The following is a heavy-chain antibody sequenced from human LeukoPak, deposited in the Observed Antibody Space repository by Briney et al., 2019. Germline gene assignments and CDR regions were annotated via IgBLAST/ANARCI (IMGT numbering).Heavy chain of an antibody. CDR1: GFTFGSYE. V-gene: IGHV3-48*03. CDR2: ISSSGSTI. CDR3: ARVKRNNWNQVMDV. J-gene: IGHJ6*04. Sequence: PGGSLRLSCAASGFTFGSYEMNWVRQAPGKGLEWVSYISSSGSTIYYADSVKGRFTISRDNAKNSLYLQMNSLRAEDTAVYYCARVKRNNWNQVMDVWGKGTTVTVSS. D-gene: IGHD1-1*01.